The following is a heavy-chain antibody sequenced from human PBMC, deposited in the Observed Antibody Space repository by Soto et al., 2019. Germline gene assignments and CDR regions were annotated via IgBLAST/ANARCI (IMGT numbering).Heavy chain of an antibody. CDR2: IYHSGST. D-gene: IGHD5-18*01. V-gene: IGHV4-30-2*01. CDR3: ASNSYRYTFYAY. Sequence: SETLSLTCAVSGGSISSGGYSWSWIRQPPGKGLEWIGYIYHSGSTYYNPSLKSRVTISVDRSKNQFSLKLSSVTAADTAVYYCASNSYRYTFYAYWGQGTLVTVSS. J-gene: IGHJ4*02. CDR1: GGSISSGGYS.